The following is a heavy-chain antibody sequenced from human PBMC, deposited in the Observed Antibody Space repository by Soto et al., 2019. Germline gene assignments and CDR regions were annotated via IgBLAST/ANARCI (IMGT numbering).Heavy chain of an antibody. Sequence: QVQLVEYGGGVVQPGRSLRLSCAASGFTFSSYGMHWVRQAPGKGLEWVSFIWFDGSNKNYADSVKGRFTISRDNSKNTVHLQMNSLRADDTAVYYCARGAYGAVDVAFDIWGQGTMVTVSS. CDR1: GFTFSSYG. D-gene: IGHD6-19*01. CDR2: IWFDGSNK. CDR3: ARGAYGAVDVAFDI. V-gene: IGHV3-33*01. J-gene: IGHJ3*02.